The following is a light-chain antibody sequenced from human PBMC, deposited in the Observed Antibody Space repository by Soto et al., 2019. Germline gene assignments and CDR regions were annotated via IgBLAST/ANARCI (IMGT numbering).Light chain of an antibody. Sequence: AIQLTQSPSSLSASVGDRVTITCRASQGISGALAWYQQKPGKAPKLLIYAASTLESGVPSRFSATVSGTEFSLTITSLQPEDFATYYCQQLFDSPITFGQGTRLEIK. CDR1: QGISGA. J-gene: IGKJ5*01. CDR2: AAS. CDR3: QQLFDSPIT. V-gene: IGKV1D-13*01.